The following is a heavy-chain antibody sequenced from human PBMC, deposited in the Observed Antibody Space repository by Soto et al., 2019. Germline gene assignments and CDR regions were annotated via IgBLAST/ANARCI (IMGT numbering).Heavy chain of an antibody. CDR3: ASSAGLDHLLNYYGLNV. CDR1: GGTFNSYL. D-gene: IGHD6-13*01. V-gene: IGHV1-69*01. J-gene: IGHJ6*02. CDR2: IIPVLGTP. Sequence: QVQLVQSGAEVKNPGSSVKVSCQTSGGTFNSYLIDWVRQAPGQGLEWMGGIIPVLGTPNYAQKFQARLTVTADASTTTVHMELSSLRSDDTAVYYCASSAGLDHLLNYYGLNVWGQGTTVTVSS.